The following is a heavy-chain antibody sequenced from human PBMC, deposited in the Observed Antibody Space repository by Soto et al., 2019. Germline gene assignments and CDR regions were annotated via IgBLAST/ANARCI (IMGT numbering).Heavy chain of an antibody. V-gene: IGHV3-30-3*02. CDR3: AKLPPGYFWSDKTRGYYYGMDV. CDR2: ISYDGSNK. D-gene: IGHD3-3*01. CDR1: GFTFSSYA. Sequence: GGSLRLSCAASGFTFSSYAMHWVRQAPGKGLEWVAVISYDGSNKYYADSVKGRFTISRDNSKNTLYLQMNSLRAEDTAVYYCAKLPPGYFWSDKTRGYYYGMDVWGQGTTVTVSS. J-gene: IGHJ6*02.